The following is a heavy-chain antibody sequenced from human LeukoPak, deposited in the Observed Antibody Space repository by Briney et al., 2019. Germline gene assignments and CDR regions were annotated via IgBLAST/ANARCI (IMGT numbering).Heavy chain of an antibody. J-gene: IGHJ4*02. D-gene: IGHD5-12*01. CDR1: GGSISSYY. CDR2: IYYSGST. Sequence: PSETLSLTCTVSGGSISSYYWSWIRQPPGKGLEWIGYIYYSGSTNYNPSLKSRVTISVDTSKNQFSLKLSSVTAADTAVYYCARDDSGYDNGPTVSLWGQGTLVTVSS. V-gene: IGHV4-59*12. CDR3: ARDDSGYDNGPTVSL.